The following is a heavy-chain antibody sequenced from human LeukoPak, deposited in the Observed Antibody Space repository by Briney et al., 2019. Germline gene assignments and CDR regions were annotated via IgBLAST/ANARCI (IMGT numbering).Heavy chain of an antibody. V-gene: IGHV4-31*03. CDR3: ARAIAAAANNWFDP. CDR1: GGSISSGGYY. Sequence: SETLSLTCTVSGGSISSGGYYWSWIRQHPGKGLEWIGYIYYSGSIYYNPSLKSRVTISVDTSRNQFSLKLSSVTAADTAVYYCARAIAAAANNWFDPWGQGTLVTVSS. CDR2: IYYSGSI. D-gene: IGHD6-13*01. J-gene: IGHJ5*02.